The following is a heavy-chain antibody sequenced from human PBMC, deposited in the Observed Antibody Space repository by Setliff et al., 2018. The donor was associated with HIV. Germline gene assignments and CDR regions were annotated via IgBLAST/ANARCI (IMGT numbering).Heavy chain of an antibody. CDR1: GYTLTSYA. D-gene: IGHD2-15*01. CDR3: ARGAVVTNYFDY. CDR2: VIPILGIA. V-gene: IGHV1-69*10. Sequence: GASVKVSCKASGYTLTSYAITWVRQAPGQGLEWMGGVIPILGIANYAQKFQGRVTITTDESTSTAYMELSSLRSEDTAVYYCARGAVVTNYFDYWGQGTLVTVSS. J-gene: IGHJ4*02.